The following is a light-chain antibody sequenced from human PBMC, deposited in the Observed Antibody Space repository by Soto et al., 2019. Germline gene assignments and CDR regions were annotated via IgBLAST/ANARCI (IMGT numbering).Light chain of an antibody. CDR2: DAS. J-gene: IGKJ1*01. CDR3: QQYNSYSGT. Sequence: DIQMTQSPSTLSASVGDRVTITCRASQSISSWLAWYQQKPGKAPKLLIYDASSLESGVPSRFSGSGSGTEFALTSRSLQPDDFATYYCQQYNSYSGTFGQGTKVEIK. V-gene: IGKV1-5*01. CDR1: QSISSW.